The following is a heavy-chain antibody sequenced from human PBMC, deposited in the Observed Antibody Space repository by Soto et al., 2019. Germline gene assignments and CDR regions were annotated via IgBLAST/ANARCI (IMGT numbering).Heavy chain of an antibody. Sequence: SETLSLTCTVSGGSISSYYWSWIRQPPGKGLEWIGYIYYSGSTNYNPSLKSRVTISVDTSKNQFSLKLSSVTAADTAVYYCARAVSKAFYYFDYWGQGTLVTVSS. CDR3: ARAVSKAFYYFDY. V-gene: IGHV4-59*01. D-gene: IGHD4-4*01. J-gene: IGHJ4*02. CDR1: GGSISSYY. CDR2: IYYSGST.